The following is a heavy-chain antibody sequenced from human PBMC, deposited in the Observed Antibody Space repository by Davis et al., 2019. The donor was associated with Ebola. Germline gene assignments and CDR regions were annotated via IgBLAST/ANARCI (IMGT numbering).Heavy chain of an antibody. J-gene: IGHJ4*02. Sequence: ASVKVSCKASGYIFTSYAIHWVRQAPGQRLEWMGWINAGNGNTKYSQKFQGRVTMTTDTSTSTAYMELRSLRSDDTAVYYCARDLTVGANDYWGQGTLVTVSS. V-gene: IGHV1-3*01. CDR3: ARDLTVGANDY. D-gene: IGHD1-26*01. CDR2: INAGNGNT. CDR1: GYIFTSYA.